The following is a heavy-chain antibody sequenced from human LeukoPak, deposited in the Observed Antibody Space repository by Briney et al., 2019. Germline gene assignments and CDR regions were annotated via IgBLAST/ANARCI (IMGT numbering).Heavy chain of an antibody. CDR2: ISGSGGST. Sequence: GGSLRLSCAASGFTFSSYAMSWVRQAPGKGLEWVSAISGSGGSTYYADSVKGRFTISRDNSKNTLYLQMNSLRAEDTAVYYCAKGGDMYYYDSSGYPWYFDYWGQGTLVTVSS. V-gene: IGHV3-23*01. CDR1: GFTFSSYA. CDR3: AKGGDMYYYDSSGYPWYFDY. J-gene: IGHJ4*02. D-gene: IGHD3-22*01.